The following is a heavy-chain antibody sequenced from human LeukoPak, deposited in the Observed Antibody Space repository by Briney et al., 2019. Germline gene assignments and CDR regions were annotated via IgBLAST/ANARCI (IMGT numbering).Heavy chain of an antibody. J-gene: IGHJ3*01. Sequence: GGSLRLACAASAFTCTSHSMNWVRQAPGKRPEWTSYISSSGSTIDYADSVLGRCTVARDNAKNSLYLGMSSLRGEDAPLYYCARLGYSYGLGSLPGGQAFDVWGHGTMVTVSS. CDR3: ARLGYSYGLGSLPGGQAFDV. CDR2: ISSSGSTI. D-gene: IGHD3-10*01. V-gene: IGHV3-48*04. CDR1: AFTCTSHS.